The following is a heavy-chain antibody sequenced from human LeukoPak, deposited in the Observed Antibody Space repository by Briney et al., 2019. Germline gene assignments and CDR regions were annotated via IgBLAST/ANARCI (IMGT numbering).Heavy chain of an antibody. D-gene: IGHD3-22*01. J-gene: IGHJ4*02. CDR1: GYTLTGYY. CDR2: INPSDGSA. V-gene: IGHV1-46*01. CDR3: ARGFNYYDNSGYYQYYFDY. Sequence: ASVKVSCKASGYTLTGYYMHWVRQAPGQGLEWMGIINPSDGSAIYTQKFQGRVTLTTDTSTSTVYMELNSLRSEDTAVYYCARGFNYYDNSGYYQYYFDYWGQGTLVTVSS.